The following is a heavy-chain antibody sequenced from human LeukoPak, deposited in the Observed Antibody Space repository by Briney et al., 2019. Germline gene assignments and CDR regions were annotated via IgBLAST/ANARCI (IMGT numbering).Heavy chain of an antibody. J-gene: IGHJ4*02. CDR2: IYHSGST. D-gene: IGHD1-26*01. Sequence: SETLSLTCAVSGGSISSSNWWSWVRQPPGKGLEWIGEIYHSGSTYYNPSLKSRVTISVDTSKNQFSLKLSSVTAADTAVYYCARYIVSGSYCIDYWGQGTLVTVSS. V-gene: IGHV4-4*02. CDR3: ARYIVSGSYCIDY. CDR1: GGSISSSNW.